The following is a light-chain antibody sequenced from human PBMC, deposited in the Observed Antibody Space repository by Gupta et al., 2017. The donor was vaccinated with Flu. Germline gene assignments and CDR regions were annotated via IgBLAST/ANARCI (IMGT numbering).Light chain of an antibody. CDR1: NSNIGRNT. CDR3: AVWDDSLNGWV. J-gene: IGLJ3*02. V-gene: IGLV1-44*01. CDR2: NFD. Sequence: QSVLTQPPSASGTPGQRVTISCSGSNSNIGRNTVNWYLHLPGTAPKLLIYNFDQRPSGVPDRLSGSKSGTSASLAISGLQSEDEGDYYCAVWDDSLNGWVFGGGIKLTVL.